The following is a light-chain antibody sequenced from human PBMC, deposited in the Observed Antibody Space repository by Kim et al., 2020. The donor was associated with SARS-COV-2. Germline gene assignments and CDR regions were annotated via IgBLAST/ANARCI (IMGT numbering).Light chain of an antibody. CDR1: HNINKW. J-gene: IGKJ2*01. Sequence: DIQLTQSPSTLSASVGDSVTITCRASHNINKWLAWYQQKPGRAPELLMYDVSTLQSGVPSRFSGSGSGTEFTLTISSLQPGDFATYYCQQYDSYSRTFGKGTKLEI. CDR2: DVS. V-gene: IGKV1-5*01. CDR3: QQYDSYSRT.